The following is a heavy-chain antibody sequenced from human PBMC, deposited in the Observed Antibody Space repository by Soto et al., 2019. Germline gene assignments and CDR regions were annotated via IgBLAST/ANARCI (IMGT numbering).Heavy chain of an antibody. CDR1: GFTFSSYW. J-gene: IGHJ6*02. CDR2: INSDGSST. CDR3: ASPYMYSSGLYFYGMDV. D-gene: IGHD6-19*01. Sequence: EVQLVESGGGLVQPGGSLRLSCAASGFTFSSYWMHWVRQAPGKGLVWVSRINSDGSSTSYADSVKGRFTISRDNAKNTVYLPMNSLRVEDTAVYYCASPYMYSSGLYFYGMDVWGQGTTVTVSS. V-gene: IGHV3-74*01.